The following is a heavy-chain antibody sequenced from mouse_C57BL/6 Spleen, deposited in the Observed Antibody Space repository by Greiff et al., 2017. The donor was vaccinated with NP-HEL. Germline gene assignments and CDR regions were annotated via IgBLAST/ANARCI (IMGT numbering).Heavy chain of an antibody. CDR2: ISSGGSYT. J-gene: IGHJ2*01. V-gene: IGHV5-6*01. D-gene: IGHD1-1*01. CDR3: ARLTTVVQYYFDY. CDR1: GFTFSSYG. Sequence: EVQGVESGGDLVKPGGSLKLSCAASGFTFSSYGMSWVRQTPDKRLEWVATISSGGSYTYYPDSLKGRFTISRDNAKNTLYLQMSSLKSEDTAMYYCARLTTVVQYYFDYWGQGTTLTVSS.